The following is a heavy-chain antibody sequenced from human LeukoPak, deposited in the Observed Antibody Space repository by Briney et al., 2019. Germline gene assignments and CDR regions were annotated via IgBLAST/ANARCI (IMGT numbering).Heavy chain of an antibody. D-gene: IGHD1-26*01. CDR1: GYTFTSYA. Sequence: ASVKVSCKASGYTFTSYAIHWVRQAPGQRLEWMGWISAGNGNTKYSQNFQGRVTFISNTSATTAFMELSSLRSEDAAVYYCARDFGSGKNDYWGQGTLVTVSS. CDR2: ISAGNGNT. J-gene: IGHJ4*02. CDR3: ARDFGSGKNDY. V-gene: IGHV1-3*01.